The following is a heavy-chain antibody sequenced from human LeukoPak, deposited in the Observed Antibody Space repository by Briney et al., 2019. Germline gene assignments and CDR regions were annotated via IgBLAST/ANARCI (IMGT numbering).Heavy chain of an antibody. CDR3: ARDLELPSNWDAFDI. V-gene: IGHV1-69*05. CDR1: GYTFTSYG. J-gene: IGHJ3*02. D-gene: IGHD7-27*01. CDR2: IIPIFGTT. Sequence: SVKVSCKTSGYTFTSYGISWVRQAPGQGLEWMGRIIPIFGTTNYAEKFEGRGTITTDESTSTAYMELSSLRSEDTAVYYCARDLELPSNWDAFDIWGQGTMVTVSS.